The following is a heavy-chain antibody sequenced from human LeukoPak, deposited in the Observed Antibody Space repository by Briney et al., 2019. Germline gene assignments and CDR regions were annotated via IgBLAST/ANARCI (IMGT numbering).Heavy chain of an antibody. CDR3: ARELIAVAGRSFDY. Sequence: GGSLRLSCAASGFTFSNYAMSWVRQAPGKGLEWVSAISSSGGSTYYADSVKGRFTISRDNSKNTLYLQMNSLRAEDTAVYYCARELIAVAGRSFDYWGQGTLVTVSS. CDR1: GFTFSNYA. D-gene: IGHD6-19*01. CDR2: ISSSGGST. V-gene: IGHV3-23*01. J-gene: IGHJ4*02.